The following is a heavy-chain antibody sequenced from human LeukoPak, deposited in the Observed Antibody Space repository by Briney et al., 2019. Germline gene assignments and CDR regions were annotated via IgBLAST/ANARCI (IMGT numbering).Heavy chain of an antibody. CDR2: INHSGST. V-gene: IGHV4-34*01. CDR3: ARAPRPIAAPFDY. D-gene: IGHD6-13*01. Sequence: SETLSLTSAVYGGSFSGYYWSWIRQPPGKGLEWIGEINHSGSTNYNPSLKSRVTISVDTSKNQFSLKLSSVTAADTAVYYCARAPRPIAAPFDYWGQGTLVTVSS. J-gene: IGHJ4*02. CDR1: GGSFSGYY.